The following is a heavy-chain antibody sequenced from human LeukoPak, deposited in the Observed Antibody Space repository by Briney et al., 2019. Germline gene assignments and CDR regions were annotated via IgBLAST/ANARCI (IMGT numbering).Heavy chain of an antibody. D-gene: IGHD3-10*02. V-gene: IGHV3-7*01. CDR1: GFTFTDYW. J-gene: IGHJ6*04. CDR3: AELGITMIGGV. CDR2: INQDGSKK. Sequence: GGSLRLSCTTSGFTFTDYWMTWVRQAPGKGLEWVANINQDGSKKFYVDSVKGRFTISRDNAKNALYLQMNSLRAEDTGVYYCAELGITMIGGVWGKGTTVTISS.